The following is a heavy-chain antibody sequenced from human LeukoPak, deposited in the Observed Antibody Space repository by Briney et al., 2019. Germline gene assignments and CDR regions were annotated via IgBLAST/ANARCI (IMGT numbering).Heavy chain of an antibody. CDR2: IYYTGCT. D-gene: IGHD5/OR15-5a*01. V-gene: IGHV4-39*01. J-gene: IGHJ5*02. CDR1: GGSISSSSYY. CDR3: ARHVSPARGWFDP. Sequence: TETPSLTCTVSGGSISSSSYYWGWIRQPPGKGLEWIGSIYYTGCTYYNPSLKRRVTISVDTSKNQFSLKLTSVTAADTSVYNCARHVSPARGWFDPWGQGTLVTVAS.